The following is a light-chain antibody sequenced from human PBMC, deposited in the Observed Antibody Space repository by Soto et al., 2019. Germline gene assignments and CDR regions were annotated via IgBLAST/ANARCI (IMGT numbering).Light chain of an antibody. CDR3: SSYTFKNTWV. V-gene: IGLV2-14*01. CDR1: TTDVGGYRY. Sequence: QSVLTQPASVSGSPGQSITFSCTGTTTDVGGYRYVSWYQQHPGKAPKLMIYEVSSRPSGLSHRFSGSKSGNTASLTISGLRPEDEADYYCSSYTFKNTWVFGGGTKLTVL. J-gene: IGLJ3*02. CDR2: EVS.